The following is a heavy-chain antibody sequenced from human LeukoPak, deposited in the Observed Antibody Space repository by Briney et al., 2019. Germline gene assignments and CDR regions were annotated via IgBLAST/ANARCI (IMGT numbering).Heavy chain of an antibody. CDR2: ITPSGATT. D-gene: IGHD6-19*01. CDR1: RFAFSGYG. J-gene: IGHJ6*03. Sequence: GGSLRLSCAASRFAFSGYGMTWVRQAPGKGLEWVSTITPSGATTYYADSVKGRFTISRDNTKNTLFLQMNSLRAEDTAVYYCTRYSSGWSSPYYYYMDVWGKGTTVTVSS. CDR3: TRYSSGWSSPYYYYMDV. V-gene: IGHV3-23*01.